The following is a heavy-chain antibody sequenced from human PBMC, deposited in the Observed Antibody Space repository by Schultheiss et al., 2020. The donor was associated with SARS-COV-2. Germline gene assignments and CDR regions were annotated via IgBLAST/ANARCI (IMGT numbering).Heavy chain of an antibody. J-gene: IGHJ4*02. Sequence: GGSLRLSCAASGFTFSNYAMHWVRQAPGKGLEWVAVISYDGSNKYYADSVKGRFAISRDNSKNTLSLQMNSLRGEDTAVYYCAKFSRGEWLPIDWGQGILVTVSS. CDR3: AKFSRGEWLPID. V-gene: IGHV3-30-3*02. D-gene: IGHD3-3*01. CDR1: GFTFSNYA. CDR2: ISYDGSNK.